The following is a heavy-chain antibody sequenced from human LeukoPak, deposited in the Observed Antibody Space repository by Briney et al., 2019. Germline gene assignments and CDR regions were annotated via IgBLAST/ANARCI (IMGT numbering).Heavy chain of an antibody. J-gene: IGHJ4*02. CDR2: MNPNSDNT. Sequence: GASVKVSCKASGYTFTNYHINWVRQATGQGLEWMGWMNPNSDNTGYAQKFQGRVTMTRNTTISTAYMELRSLTSEDTAIYYCARGPRADYWGQGTLVTVSS. CDR3: ARGPRADY. CDR1: GYTFTNYH. V-gene: IGHV1-8*01.